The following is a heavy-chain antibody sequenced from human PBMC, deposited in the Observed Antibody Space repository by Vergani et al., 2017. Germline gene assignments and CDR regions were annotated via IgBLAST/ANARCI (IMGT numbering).Heavy chain of an antibody. Sequence: EVQLVESGGGLVQPGGSLRLSCSASGFTFSSYAMHWVRQAPGKGLEYVSAISSNGGSTYYADSVKGRFTISRDNSKNTLYLQMSSLRAEDTAVYYCVKDQEQQLVLHSEYFQHWGQGTLVTVSS. CDR2: ISSNGGST. CDR1: GFTFSSYA. J-gene: IGHJ1*01. V-gene: IGHV3-64D*06. D-gene: IGHD6-13*01. CDR3: VKDQEQQLVLHSEYFQH.